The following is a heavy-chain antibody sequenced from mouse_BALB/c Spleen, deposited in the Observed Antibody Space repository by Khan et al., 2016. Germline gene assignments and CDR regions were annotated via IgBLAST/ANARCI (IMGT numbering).Heavy chain of an antibody. Sequence: VQLKQSGAELAKPGASVKMSCKASDYTFTSYWMHWVKQRPGQGLVWIGYINPNTGYAAYNQKFQDKATLTADKSSNTAYMEMNSLTSEDSAVYYCAYGNYPYYYAMDYWGQGTSVTVSS. J-gene: IGHJ4*01. CDR2: INPNTGYA. CDR1: DYTFTSYW. CDR3: AYGNYPYYYAMDY. D-gene: IGHD2-1*01. V-gene: IGHV1-7*01.